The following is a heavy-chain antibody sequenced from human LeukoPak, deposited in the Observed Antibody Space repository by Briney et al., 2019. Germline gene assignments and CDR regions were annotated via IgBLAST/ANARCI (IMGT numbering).Heavy chain of an antibody. CDR1: GGSISSSSYY. Sequence: PSETLSLTCTVSGGSISSSSYYWGWIRQPPGKGLEWIGSIYYSGSTYYNPSLKSRVTISVDTSKNQFSLKLSSVTAADTAVYYCASDSNPFSHAAFDIWGQGTMVTVSS. CDR2: IYYSGST. J-gene: IGHJ3*02. V-gene: IGHV4-39*01. D-gene: IGHD4-11*01. CDR3: ASDSNPFSHAAFDI.